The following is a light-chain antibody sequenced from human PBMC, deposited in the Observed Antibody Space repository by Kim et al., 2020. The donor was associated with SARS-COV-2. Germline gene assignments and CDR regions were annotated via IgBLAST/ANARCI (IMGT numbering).Light chain of an antibody. CDR2: AAS. Sequence: DIQMTQSPSSLSASVGDRVTITCRASQSISSYLNWYQQKPGKAPKLLIYAASSLQSEVPSRFSGSGSGTDFTLTISSLQPEDFATYYCQQNYSTPYTFGQGTKLEI. V-gene: IGKV1-39*01. CDR3: QQNYSTPYT. CDR1: QSISSY. J-gene: IGKJ2*01.